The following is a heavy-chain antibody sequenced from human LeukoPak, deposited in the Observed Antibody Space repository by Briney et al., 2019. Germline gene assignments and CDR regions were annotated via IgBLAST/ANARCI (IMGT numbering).Heavy chain of an antibody. D-gene: IGHD3-22*01. CDR2: IHHSGST. Sequence: SETLSLTCSVSGGSVSSGSYYWSWIRQPPGKGLEWIGYIHHSGSTNYNPSFKSRVTISVDKSKNQFSLKLSSVTAADTAVYYCARTYYYDSSGYLYYFDYWGQGTLVTVSS. CDR3: ARTYYYDSSGYLYYFDY. J-gene: IGHJ4*02. CDR1: GGSVSSGSYY. V-gene: IGHV4-61*01.